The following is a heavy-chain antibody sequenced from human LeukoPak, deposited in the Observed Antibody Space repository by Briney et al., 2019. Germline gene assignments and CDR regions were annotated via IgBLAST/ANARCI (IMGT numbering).Heavy chain of an antibody. CDR1: GFTFSSYE. D-gene: IGHD5-18*01. CDR2: ISSSGSTI. Sequence: PGGSLRLSCAASGFTFSSYEMNWVRQAPGKGLEWVSYISSSGSTIYYADSVKGRFTISRDNAKNSLYLQMNSLRAEDTAVYYCATRGYANRPQYWGQGTLVTVSS. J-gene: IGHJ1*01. V-gene: IGHV3-48*03. CDR3: ATRGYANRPQY.